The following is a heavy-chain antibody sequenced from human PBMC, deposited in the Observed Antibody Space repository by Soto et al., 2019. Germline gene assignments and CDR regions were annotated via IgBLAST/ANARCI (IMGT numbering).Heavy chain of an antibody. CDR2: ISYDGSNK. CDR1: GFTFDSYG. CDR3: AKDLSRRVVGVHSPDY. V-gene: IGHV3-30*18. Sequence: QVQLVESGGGVVQPGRSLRLSCAASGFTFDSYGMHWVRQAPGKGLEWVALISYDGSNKYYADSVKGRFTISRNNSKNTLYLQMNSLRAEDMAVYYCAKDLSRRVVGVHSPDYWGQGTLVTVSS. D-gene: IGHD3-3*01. J-gene: IGHJ4*02.